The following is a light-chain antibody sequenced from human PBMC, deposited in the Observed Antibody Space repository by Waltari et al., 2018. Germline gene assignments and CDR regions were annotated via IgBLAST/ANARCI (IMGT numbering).Light chain of an antibody. CDR3: QQYNNWPPGYT. J-gene: IGKJ2*01. Sequence: VMSLPPAGLSVSRGARCQLSRRASQSVTPNLAWYQQKPGQPPRLLIYGASSRATGIPARFSGSGSGTEFTLSISSLQSEDFAVYYCQQYNNWPPGYTFGQGTKVEIK. CDR2: GAS. V-gene: IGKV3-15*01. CDR1: QSVTPN.